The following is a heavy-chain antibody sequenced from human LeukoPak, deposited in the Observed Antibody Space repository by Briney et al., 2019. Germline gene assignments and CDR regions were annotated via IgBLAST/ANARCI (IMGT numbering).Heavy chain of an antibody. CDR3: AKDSGYKDWFDP. V-gene: IGHV3-23*01. CDR2: ISGSGGST. D-gene: IGHD2-15*01. J-gene: IGHJ5*02. Sequence: GSLELSCCASGFPFISYAMRWVRRAPGKGREGGSAISGSGGSTYYADSVKGRFTISRDNSKNTLYLQMNSLRAEDTAVYYCAKDSGYKDWFDPWGQGTLVTVSS. CDR1: GFPFISYA.